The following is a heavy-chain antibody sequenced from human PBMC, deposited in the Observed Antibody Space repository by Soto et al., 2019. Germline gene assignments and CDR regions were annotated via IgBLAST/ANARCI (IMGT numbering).Heavy chain of an antibody. CDR3: ARISSRGTEQWFDY. V-gene: IGHV2-70*11. J-gene: IGHJ4*02. D-gene: IGHD6-19*01. CDR2: IDWDDDK. CDR1: GFSLSTSGMC. Sequence: GSGPTLVNPTQTLTLTCTFSGFSLSTSGMCVSWIRQPPGKALEWLARIDWDDDKYYSTSLKTRLTISKDTSKNQVVLTMTNMDPVDTATYYCARISSRGTEQWFDYWGQGTLVTVSS.